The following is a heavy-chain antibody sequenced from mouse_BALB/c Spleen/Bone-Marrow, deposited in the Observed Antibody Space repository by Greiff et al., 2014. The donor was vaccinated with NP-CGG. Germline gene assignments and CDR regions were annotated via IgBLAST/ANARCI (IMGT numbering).Heavy chain of an antibody. Sequence: EVKLQESGAELVKPGASVKLSCTASGFNIKDTYMHWVKQRPEQGLEWIGRIYPADGDTKYDPKFQGKATITADTSSNTAYLQPSSLTSEDTAVYYCARYGNGLMDYWGQGTSVTVSS. D-gene: IGHD2-1*01. CDR3: ARYGNGLMDY. J-gene: IGHJ4*01. CDR1: GFNIKDTY. CDR2: IYPADGDT. V-gene: IGHV14-3*02.